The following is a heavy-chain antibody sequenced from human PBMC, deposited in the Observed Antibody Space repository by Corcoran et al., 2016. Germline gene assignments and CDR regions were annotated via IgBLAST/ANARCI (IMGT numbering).Heavy chain of an antibody. J-gene: IGHJ6*02. CDR1: GFTFSSYG. D-gene: IGHD1-26*01. CDR2: IWNDGNNK. Sequence: QEQLVASGGGVVQPGRSLRLSCAASGFTFSSYGMHWVRQAPGKGLEWVAIIWNDGNNKYHADSVKGRFTISRDNSKNTLYLQMNSLIVEDTAVYYCARLRYSYLMGGLDAWGQGITVTVSS. CDR3: ARLRYSYLMGGLDA. V-gene: IGHV3-33*01.